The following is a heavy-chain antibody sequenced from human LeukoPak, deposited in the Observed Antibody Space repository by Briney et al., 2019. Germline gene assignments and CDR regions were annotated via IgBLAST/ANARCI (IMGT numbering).Heavy chain of an antibody. V-gene: IGHV4-59*11. CDR3: ATRPGGSTWHGVFDF. CDR2: IYDSETT. CDR1: GVSMRNHY. Sequence: PSETLSLTCTVSGVSMRNHYWRWIRQPPGKGLEWIGYIYDSETTNYNPSLKSRVTMSLDTSKNQFSLKLSSVTAADTALYYCATRPGGSTWHGVFDFWSRGTLVTVSS. J-gene: IGHJ4*02. D-gene: IGHD6-13*01.